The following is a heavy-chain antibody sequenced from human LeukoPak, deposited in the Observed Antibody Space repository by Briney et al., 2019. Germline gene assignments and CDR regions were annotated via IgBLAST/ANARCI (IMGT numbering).Heavy chain of an antibody. CDR2: IYTSGST. J-gene: IGHJ4*02. CDR1: GGSISSYY. CDR3: ARGRYYDSSGRNYFDY. V-gene: IGHV4-4*07. Sequence: SETLSLTCTVSGGSISSYYWSWIRQPAGKGLEWIGRIYTSGSTNYNPSLKSRVTMSVDTSKNQFSPKLSSVTAADTAVYYCARGRYYDSSGRNYFDYWGQGTLVTVSS. D-gene: IGHD3-22*01.